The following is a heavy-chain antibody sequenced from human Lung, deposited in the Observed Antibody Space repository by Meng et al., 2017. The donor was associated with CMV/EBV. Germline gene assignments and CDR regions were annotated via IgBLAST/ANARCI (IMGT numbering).Heavy chain of an antibody. CDR3: AREYCSATSCYLVASGGMDV. J-gene: IGHJ6*02. Sequence: LXXAVSGGFISSSSWWSWVRQPPGKGLEWIGEIHHSGRTKYNPSLKSRVIISVDKSKNQFTLNLSSVTAADTAVYFCAREYCSATSCYLVASGGMDVWXQGTXVTVSS. D-gene: IGHD2-2*01. CDR2: IHHSGRT. CDR1: GGFISSSSW. V-gene: IGHV4-4*01.